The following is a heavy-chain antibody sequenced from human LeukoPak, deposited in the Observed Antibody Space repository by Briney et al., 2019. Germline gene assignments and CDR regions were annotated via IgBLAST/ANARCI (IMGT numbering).Heavy chain of an antibody. J-gene: IGHJ4*02. Sequence: SETLSLTCTVSGGSVSNTNYYWGWIRQPPGKGLEWIGSIYYSGSTYYNPSLKSRVTISVDTSKNQFSLKLSSVTAADTAVYYCARGGSTSWAKFDNWGQGTLVTVSS. D-gene: IGHD6-13*01. CDR1: GGSVSNTNYY. V-gene: IGHV4-39*01. CDR2: IYYSGST. CDR3: ARGGSTSWAKFDN.